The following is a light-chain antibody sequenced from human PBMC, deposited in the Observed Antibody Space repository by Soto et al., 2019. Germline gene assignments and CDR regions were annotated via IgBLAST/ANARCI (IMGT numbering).Light chain of an antibody. Sequence: QSVLTQPRSASGSPGQSITISCTGTSSDVGGYNYVSWYQQHPAKAPKLIIFDVSKRPSGVPNRFSGSKSGNTASLTISGLRAEDEADYYCCSYVARNNYLFGNGTKVTV. CDR3: CSYVARNNYL. V-gene: IGLV2-11*01. J-gene: IGLJ1*01. CDR2: DVS. CDR1: SSDVGGYNY.